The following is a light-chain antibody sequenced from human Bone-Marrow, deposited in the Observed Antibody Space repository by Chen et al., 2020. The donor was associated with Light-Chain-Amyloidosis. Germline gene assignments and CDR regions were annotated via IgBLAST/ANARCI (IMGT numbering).Light chain of an antibody. CDR2: DVS. CDR1: SSDIGDYNY. CDR3: SSYTSSSTRV. V-gene: IGLV2-14*01. Sequence: QSALPHPAPVAGPPGKPLPIPCTGTSSDIGDYNYVSWYQQHPGKAPKLMIYDVSNRPSGVSDRFSGSKSGVTASLTISGLQAEDEADYFCSSYTSSSTRVFGGGTKLTVL. J-gene: IGLJ3*02.